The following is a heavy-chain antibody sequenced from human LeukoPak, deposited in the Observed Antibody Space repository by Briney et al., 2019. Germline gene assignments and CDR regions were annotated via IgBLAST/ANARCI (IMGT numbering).Heavy chain of an antibody. V-gene: IGHV4-39*07. Sequence: SETLSLTCTVSSGSISSSSYHWGWIRQPPGKGLEWIGSIYYSGSTYYNPSLKSRVTISVDTSKNQFSLKLSSVTAADTAAYYCARDLAGYFDYWGQGTLVTVSS. J-gene: IGHJ4*02. CDR2: IYYSGST. CDR3: ARDLAGYFDY. CDR1: SGSISSSSYH.